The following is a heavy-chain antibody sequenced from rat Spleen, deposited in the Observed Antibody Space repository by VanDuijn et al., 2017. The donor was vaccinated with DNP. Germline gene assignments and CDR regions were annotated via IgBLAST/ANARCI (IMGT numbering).Heavy chain of an antibody. D-gene: IGHD1-2*01. CDR3: ATDQGTITAPFDY. V-gene: IGHV5-19*01. CDR1: GFTFSYYG. J-gene: IGHJ2*01. Sequence: EVQLVESGGGLVQPGRSLKLSCAASGFTFSYYGMAWVRQAPKKGLEWVASISASGGSTSYRDSVKGRLTISRDNAKSTLYLQMDSLRSEDTATYYCATDQGTITAPFDYWGQGVMVTVSS. CDR2: ISASGGST.